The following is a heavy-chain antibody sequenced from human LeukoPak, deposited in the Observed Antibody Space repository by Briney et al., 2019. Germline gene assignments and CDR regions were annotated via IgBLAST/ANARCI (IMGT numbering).Heavy chain of an antibody. Sequence: SETLSLTCVVYGGSFSGYSWNWIRQPPGTGLEWIGEIHHSGSTNYNPSLKSRVTISLDTSKNQFSLKLSSVTAADTAVYYCAKGGLYSSSWYRRNWFDPWGQGTLVTVSS. CDR2: IHHSGST. CDR3: AKGGLYSSSWYRRNWFDP. D-gene: IGHD6-13*01. V-gene: IGHV4-34*01. CDR1: GGSFSGYS. J-gene: IGHJ5*02.